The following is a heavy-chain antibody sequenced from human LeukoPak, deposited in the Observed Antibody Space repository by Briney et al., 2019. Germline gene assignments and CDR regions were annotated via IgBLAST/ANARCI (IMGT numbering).Heavy chain of an antibody. Sequence: ASVKVSCKASGYTFITYVISWGRQAPGQRLEWMGWINSYNGNTNYAQKLQGRVTMTTDTSTSTAYMELRSLRSDDTAVYYCAREARESQGAFDIWGQGTVVTVSS. J-gene: IGHJ3*02. CDR3: AREARESQGAFDI. V-gene: IGHV1-18*01. CDR1: GYTFITYV. CDR2: INSYNGNT.